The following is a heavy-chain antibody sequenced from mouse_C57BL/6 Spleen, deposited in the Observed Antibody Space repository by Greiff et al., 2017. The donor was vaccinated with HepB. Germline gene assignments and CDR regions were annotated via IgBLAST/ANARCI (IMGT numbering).Heavy chain of an antibody. CDR1: GYTFTSYW. V-gene: IGHV1-55*01. CDR2: IYPGSGST. D-gene: IGHD2-4*01. J-gene: IGHJ2*01. Sequence: VQLQQPGAELVKPGASVKMSCKASGYTFTSYWINWVKQRPGQGLEWIGDIYPGSGSTNYNEKLKSKATLTVDTSSSTAYMQLSSLTSEDSAVYYCAREGYDYGFDYWGQGTTLTVSS. CDR3: AREGYDYGFDY.